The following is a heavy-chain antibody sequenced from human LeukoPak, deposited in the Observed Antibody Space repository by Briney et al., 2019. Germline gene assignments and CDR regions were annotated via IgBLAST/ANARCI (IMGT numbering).Heavy chain of an antibody. CDR1: GYTFTGSY. CDR3: ARDRYSDSWYGSDY. J-gene: IGHJ4*02. CDR2: LNPDSGGT. Sequence: GSLKVSCKASGYTFTGSYIHWVRQAPGQGLGWMGWLNPDSGGTNYAQMFQGRVTMTRDTSISTAYMELSRLVSDDTAVYYCARDRYSDSWYGSDYWGQGTLVTVST. V-gene: IGHV1-2*02. D-gene: IGHD6-13*01.